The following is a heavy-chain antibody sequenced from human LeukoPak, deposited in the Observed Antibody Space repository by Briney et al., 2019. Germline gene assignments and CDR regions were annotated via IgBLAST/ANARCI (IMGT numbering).Heavy chain of an antibody. CDR3: ARVVDPLRYFDWLSPDY. CDR2: ISAYNGNT. Sequence: GASVKVSCKASGYTFTSYGISWVRQAPGQGLEWMGWISAYNGNTNHAQKLQGRVTMTTDTSTSTAYMELRSLRSDDTAVYYCARVVDPLRYFDWLSPDYWGQGTLVTVSS. D-gene: IGHD3-9*01. CDR1: GYTFTSYG. J-gene: IGHJ4*02. V-gene: IGHV1-18*01.